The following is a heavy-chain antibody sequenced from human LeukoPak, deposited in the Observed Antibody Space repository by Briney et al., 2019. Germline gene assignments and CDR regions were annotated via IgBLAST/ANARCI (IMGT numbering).Heavy chain of an antibody. CDR1: GYTFTSYG. J-gene: IGHJ6*03. CDR2: ISAYNGNT. D-gene: IGHD3-10*01. V-gene: IGHV1-18*01. CDR3: ARHSEYGSGSYTKLSYMDV. Sequence: ASVKVSCKASGYTFTSYGISWVRQAPGQGLEWMGWISAYNGNTNYAQKLQGRVTMTTDTSTSTAYMELRSLRSDDTAVYYCARHSEYGSGSYTKLSYMDVWGKGTTVTVSS.